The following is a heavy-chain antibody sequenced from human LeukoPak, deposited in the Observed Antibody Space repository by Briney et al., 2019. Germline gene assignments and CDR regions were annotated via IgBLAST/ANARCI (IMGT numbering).Heavy chain of an antibody. CDR3: ARDSGVSVEYFQH. CDR1: GFTVSSDY. Sequence: PGGSLRLSCAASGFTVSSDYMTWVRQAPGKGLEWLSVMYSGGNTYYAASVEGRFTISRDNSKNTLYLQMNSLRAEDTAVYYCARDSGVSVEYFQHWGQGTLVTVSS. J-gene: IGHJ1*01. D-gene: IGHD2-8*01. CDR2: MYSGGNT. V-gene: IGHV3-53*01.